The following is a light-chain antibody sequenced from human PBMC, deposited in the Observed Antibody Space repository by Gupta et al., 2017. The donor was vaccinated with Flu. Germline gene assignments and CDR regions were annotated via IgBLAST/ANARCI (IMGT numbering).Light chain of an antibody. Sequence: EIVLTQSPVTLSLSPGERATLSCRASQSVSSSYLAWYQQKPGQAPRLLIYRASSRATGIPDRFSDSASGTDFTLTINILDPEDFAVYYCQREDTSRWTFGQGTKVEIK. J-gene: IGKJ1*01. V-gene: IGKV3-20*01. CDR3: QREDTSRWT. CDR1: QSVSSSY. CDR2: RAS.